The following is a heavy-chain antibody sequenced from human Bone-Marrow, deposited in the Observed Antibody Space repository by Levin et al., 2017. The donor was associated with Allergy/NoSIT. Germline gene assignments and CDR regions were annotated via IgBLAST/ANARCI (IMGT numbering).Heavy chain of an antibody. CDR2: INHSGST. CDR1: GGSFSGYY. CDR3: ARGLVVPAAANWFDP. Sequence: SPTLSLPCAVYGGSFSGYYWSWIRQPPGKGLEWIGEINHSGSTNYNPSLKSRVTISVDTSKNQFSLKLSSVTAADTAVYYCARGLVVPAAANWFDPWGQGTLVTVSS. V-gene: IGHV4-34*01. D-gene: IGHD2-2*01. J-gene: IGHJ5*02.